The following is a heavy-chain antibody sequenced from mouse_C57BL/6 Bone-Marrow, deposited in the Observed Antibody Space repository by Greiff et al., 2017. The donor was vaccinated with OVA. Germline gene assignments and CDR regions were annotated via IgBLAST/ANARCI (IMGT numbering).Heavy chain of an antibody. Sequence: EVQLQESVAELVRPGASVKLSCTASGFNIKNTYMHWVKQRPEQGLEWIGRIDPANGNTKYAPKFQGKATITADTSSNTAYLQLSSLTSEDTAIYYCARWGDYGSRDWYFDVWGTGTTGTVSS. CDR3: ARWGDYGSRDWYFDV. D-gene: IGHD1-1*01. CDR2: IDPANGNT. J-gene: IGHJ1*03. CDR1: GFNIKNTY. V-gene: IGHV14-3*01.